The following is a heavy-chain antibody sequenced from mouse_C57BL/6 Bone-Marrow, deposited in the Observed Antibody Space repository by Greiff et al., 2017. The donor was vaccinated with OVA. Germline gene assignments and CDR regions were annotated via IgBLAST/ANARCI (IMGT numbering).Heavy chain of an antibody. V-gene: IGHV5-4*01. Sequence: EVHLVESGGGLVKPGGSLKLSCAASGFTFSSYAMSWVRQTPEKRLEWVATISDGGSYTSYPDNVKGRFTISRDNAKNNLYLQMSHLKSEDTAMYYCARDPYYGREGWGQGTLVTVSA. J-gene: IGHJ3*01. CDR1: GFTFSSYA. D-gene: IGHD1-1*01. CDR3: ARDPYYGREG. CDR2: ISDGGSYT.